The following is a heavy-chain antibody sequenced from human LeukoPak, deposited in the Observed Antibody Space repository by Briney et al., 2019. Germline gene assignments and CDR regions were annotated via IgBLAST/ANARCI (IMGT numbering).Heavy chain of an antibody. CDR3: ATLGVRFGERWFDP. V-gene: IGHV4-59*01. CDR1: GGSISSYY. J-gene: IGHJ5*02. CDR2: IYYSGST. D-gene: IGHD3-10*01. Sequence: SATLSLTCTVSGGSISSYYWSWIRQPPGKGLEWIGYIYYSGSTNYNPSLKSRVTISVDTSKNQFSLKLSSVTAADTAVYYCATLGVRFGERWFDPWGQGTLVTVSS.